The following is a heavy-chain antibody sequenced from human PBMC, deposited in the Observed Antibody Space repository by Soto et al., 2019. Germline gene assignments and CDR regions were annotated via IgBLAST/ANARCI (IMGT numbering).Heavy chain of an antibody. D-gene: IGHD4-17*01. J-gene: IGHJ4*02. CDR2: IWYDGSNK. V-gene: IGHV3-33*01. CDR3: ARDRFRVGDYDFDY. Sequence: QVQLVESGGGVVQPGRSLRLSCAASGFTFSSYGMHWVRQAPGKGLEWVAVIWYDGSNKYYADSVKGRFTISRDNSKNTLNLQMNSLRAEDTAVYYCARDRFRVGDYDFDYWGQGTLVTVSS. CDR1: GFTFSSYG.